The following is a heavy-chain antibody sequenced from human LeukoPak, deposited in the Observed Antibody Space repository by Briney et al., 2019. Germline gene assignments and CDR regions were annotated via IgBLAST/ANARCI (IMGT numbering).Heavy chain of an antibody. CDR2: IYYIGST. V-gene: IGHV4-59*07. Sequence: SDTLSLTWTLSGRSISNYYWSWIRQPPRKGLEWIGYIYYIGSTKYNPSLKSRVTISIDTSKDQFYLKLSSVTAADTAVYYCARMVVSAIDYFDYWGQGTLVTVSS. J-gene: IGHJ4*02. D-gene: IGHD2-21*01. CDR3: ARMVVSAIDYFDY. CDR1: GRSISNYY.